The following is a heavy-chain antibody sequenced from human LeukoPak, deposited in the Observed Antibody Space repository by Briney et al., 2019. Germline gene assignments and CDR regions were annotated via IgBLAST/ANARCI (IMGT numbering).Heavy chain of an antibody. V-gene: IGHV5-51*01. Sequence: KISCKGSGYXFTSYWIAWVRQMPGKGLEWMALIYPADSDTRYSPSFQGQVTISADKSISTAFLRWTSLKAPDTAIYYCARGRGTGSPIGPRYFDLWGRGTLVTVSS. D-gene: IGHD3-10*01. CDR3: ARGRGTGSPIGPRYFDL. J-gene: IGHJ2*01. CDR2: IYPADSDT. CDR1: GYXFTSYW.